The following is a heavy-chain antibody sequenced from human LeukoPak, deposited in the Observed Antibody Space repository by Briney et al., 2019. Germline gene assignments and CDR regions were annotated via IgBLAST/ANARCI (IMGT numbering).Heavy chain of an antibody. CDR3: ARGRGSGAFDN. CDR1: GITLSNYG. CDR2: ISDSGGRT. D-gene: IGHD2-8*02. V-gene: IGHV3-23*01. Sequence: GGSLRLSCAVSGITLSNYGMSWVRQAPGKGLEWVAGISDSGGRTNYADSVKGRFTISRDNPKNTLYLQMNSLRVEDTAIYYCARGRGSGAFDNWGQGTLVTVSS. J-gene: IGHJ4*02.